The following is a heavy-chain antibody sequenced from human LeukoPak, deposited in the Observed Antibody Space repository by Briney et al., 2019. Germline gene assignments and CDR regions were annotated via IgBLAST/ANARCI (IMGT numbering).Heavy chain of an antibody. J-gene: IGHJ4*02. CDR3: ARGPQTYYDILTGLSF. CDR1: GGSFSGYY. D-gene: IGHD3-9*01. CDR2: INHSGST. V-gene: IGHV4-34*01. Sequence: PSETLSLTCAVYGGSFSGYYWSWIRQPPGKGLEWIGEINHSGSTNYNPSLKSRVTISGDTSKKQFSLKLSSVTAADTAVYYCARGPQTYYDILTGLSFRGQGTLVTVSS.